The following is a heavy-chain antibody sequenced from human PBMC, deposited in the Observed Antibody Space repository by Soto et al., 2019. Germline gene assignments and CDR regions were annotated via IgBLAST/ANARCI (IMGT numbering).Heavy chain of an antibody. CDR2: MNPNSGNT. J-gene: IGHJ6*02. CDR1: GYTFTSYD. V-gene: IGHV1-8*01. CDR3: FGVYARNWANYYYGMDV. D-gene: IGHD2-8*01. Sequence: QAQLVQSGAEVKKPGASVKVSCKASGYTFTSYDINWVRQATGQGLEWMGWMNPNSGNTGYAQKFQGRVTMTRNTSTRTAYMGLSSLRSEDTAVYYCFGVYARNWANYYYGMDVWGQGTTVTVSS.